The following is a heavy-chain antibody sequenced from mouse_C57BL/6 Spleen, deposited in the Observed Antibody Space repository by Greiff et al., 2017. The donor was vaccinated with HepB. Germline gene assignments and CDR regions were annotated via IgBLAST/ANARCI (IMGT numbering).Heavy chain of an antibody. Sequence: QVQLQQPGAELVMPGASVKLSCKASGYTFTSYWMHWVKQRPGQGLEWIGEIDPSDSYTNYNQKFKGKSTLTVDKSSSTAYMQLSSLTSEDSAVYYCARGSTMVTTVRAYYFDYWGQGTTLTVSS. CDR2: IDPSDSYT. CDR1: GYTFTSYW. J-gene: IGHJ2*01. CDR3: ARGSTMVTTVRAYYFDY. V-gene: IGHV1-69*01. D-gene: IGHD2-2*01.